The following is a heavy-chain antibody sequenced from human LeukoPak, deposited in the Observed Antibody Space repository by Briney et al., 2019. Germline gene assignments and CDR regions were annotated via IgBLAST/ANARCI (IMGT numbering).Heavy chain of an antibody. CDR1: GFSFSSYN. CDR2: ISYDGSNK. V-gene: IGHV3-30*18. D-gene: IGHD3-3*01. J-gene: IGHJ6*02. Sequence: GGSLRLSCAASGFSFSSYNMNWVRQAPGKGLEWVAVISYDGSNKHYADSVKGRFTISRDNSKNTLFLQMNSLRAEDTAPYYCAKSVAIYFYYGLDVWGQGTTVAVSS. CDR3: AKSVAIYFYYGLDV.